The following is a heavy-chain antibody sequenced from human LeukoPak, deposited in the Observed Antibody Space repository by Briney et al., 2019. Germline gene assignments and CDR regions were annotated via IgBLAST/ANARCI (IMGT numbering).Heavy chain of an antibody. D-gene: IGHD5-18*01. CDR2: ISSAGGST. J-gene: IGHJ4*02. CDR3: ARVDTVMAYYFDL. Sequence: QSGGSLRLSFAASGFTFSSYAMHWVRQAPGKGLEYVSAISSAGGSTYYANSVKGRFTISRHNSRNTLYLQMSSLRAEDTAVYYCARVDTVMAYYFDLWGQGTLVTVSS. V-gene: IGHV3-64*01. CDR1: GFTFSSYA.